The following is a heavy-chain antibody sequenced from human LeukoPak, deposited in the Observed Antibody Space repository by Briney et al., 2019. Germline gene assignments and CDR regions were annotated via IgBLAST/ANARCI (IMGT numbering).Heavy chain of an antibody. V-gene: IGHV1-46*01. CDR1: GYTFTSYY. CDR2: INPSGGST. CDR3: ARRDRSADRTNGVCPDRWFDR. Sequence: ASVKVSCKASGYTFTSYYMHWVRQAPGQGLEWMGIINPSGGSTSYAQKFQGRVTMTRDTSTSTVYMELSSLRSEDTAVYYCARRDRSADRTNGVCPDRWFDRWGQGTLVTVSS. J-gene: IGHJ5*02. D-gene: IGHD2-8*01.